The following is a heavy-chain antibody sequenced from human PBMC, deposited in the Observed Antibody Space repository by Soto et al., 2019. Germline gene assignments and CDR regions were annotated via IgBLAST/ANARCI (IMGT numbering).Heavy chain of an antibody. J-gene: IGHJ4*02. Sequence: GASVKVSCKASGYTFTSYYMHWVRQAPGQGLERMGMINPSGGSTSYAQKFQGRVTMTRDTSTSTVYMELSSLRSEDTAVYYCARARGPMTYGSGTAFDYWGQGTLVTVSS. CDR1: GYTFTSYY. CDR2: INPSGGST. D-gene: IGHD3-10*01. CDR3: ARARGPMTYGSGTAFDY. V-gene: IGHV1-46*01.